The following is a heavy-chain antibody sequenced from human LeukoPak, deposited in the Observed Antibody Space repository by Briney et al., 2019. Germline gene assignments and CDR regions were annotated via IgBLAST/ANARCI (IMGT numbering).Heavy chain of an antibody. D-gene: IGHD1-26*01. J-gene: IGHJ4*02. CDR1: GFSFSTYN. CDR3: ARGWELYFDY. CDR2: ISSSSTYI. V-gene: IGHV3-21*01. Sequence: GGSLRLSCAASGFSFSTYNMNWVRQAPGKGLEWVSSISSSSTYIHYADSVKGRFTISRDNAKNSLYLQMNSLRAEDTAVYYCARGWELYFDYWGQGTLVTVSS.